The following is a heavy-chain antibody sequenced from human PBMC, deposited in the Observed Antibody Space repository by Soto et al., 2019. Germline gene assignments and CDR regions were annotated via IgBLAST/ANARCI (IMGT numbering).Heavy chain of an antibody. CDR3: ARSQVAGTFDY. D-gene: IGHD6-19*01. V-gene: IGHV3-13*01. Sequence: EVQLAESGGGLVQPGGSLRLSCAASGFTFSTCGMHWVRQVTGKGLEWVSSIGIADDTSYAGSVKGRFTVSRENAKNSLYLQMNNLRAGDTAVYYCARSQVAGTFDYWGQGTLVTVSS. CDR1: GFTFSTCG. J-gene: IGHJ4*02. CDR2: IGIADDT.